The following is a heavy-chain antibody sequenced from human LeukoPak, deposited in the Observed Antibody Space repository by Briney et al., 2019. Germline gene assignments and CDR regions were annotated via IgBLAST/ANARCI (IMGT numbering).Heavy chain of an antibody. CDR3: GKSGSRGWDYFEY. J-gene: IGHJ4*02. V-gene: IGHV3-23*01. CDR1: GFTFSSYA. Sequence: PGGSLRLSCAASGFTFSSYAMSWVRQAPGKGLEWVSTISGDGGDTHYADSVRGRFTISRANSKNTLFMQMNSLRAEDTAVYYCGKSGSRGWDYFEYWGQGTLVTASS. CDR2: ISGDGGDT. D-gene: IGHD6-19*01.